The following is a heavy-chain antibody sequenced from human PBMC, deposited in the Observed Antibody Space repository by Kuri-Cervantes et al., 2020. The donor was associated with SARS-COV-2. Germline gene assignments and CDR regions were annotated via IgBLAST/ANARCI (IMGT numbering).Heavy chain of an antibody. J-gene: IGHJ6*02. Sequence: GGSLRLCCAASGFTFSSYAMSWVRQAPGKGLEWVSAISGSGGSTYYADSVNGRFTISRDNSKNTLYLQMNSLRAEETAVYYCANPTGHYYYGMDVWGQRATVTVSS. CDR1: GFTFSSYA. CDR2: ISGSGGST. CDR3: ANPTGHYYYGMDV. V-gene: IGHV3-23*01.